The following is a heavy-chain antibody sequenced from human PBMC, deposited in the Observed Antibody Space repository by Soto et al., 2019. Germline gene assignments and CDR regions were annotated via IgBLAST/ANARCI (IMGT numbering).Heavy chain of an antibody. CDR1: RGSISSGDYY. Sequence: SETLSLTCTVSRGSISSGDYYWSWIRQPPGKGLEWIGYIYYSGSTYYNPSLKSRVTISVDTSKNQFSLKLSSVTAADTAVYYCARCKVLAAKVNYYYYGMDVWGQGTTVTVSS. V-gene: IGHV4-30-4*01. CDR2: IYYSGST. D-gene: IGHD2-15*01. CDR3: ARCKVLAAKVNYYYYGMDV. J-gene: IGHJ6*02.